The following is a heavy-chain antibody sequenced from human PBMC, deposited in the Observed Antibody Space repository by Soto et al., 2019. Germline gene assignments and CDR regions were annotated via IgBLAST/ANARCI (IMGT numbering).Heavy chain of an antibody. CDR1: GFRFSTNA. Sequence: QVQLVESGGGVVQPGRSLRLSCVASGFRFSTNAMHWVRQAPGKGLEWVAVIAYDGSTQYYADSVKGRFTISRDTSKNXLYLQRNSLRSEDTAVYYCAREGPESDYGSHDAFDIWGQGTVLIVSS. CDR3: AREGPESDYGSHDAFDI. CDR2: IAYDGSTQ. V-gene: IGHV3-30-3*01. J-gene: IGHJ3*02. D-gene: IGHD4-17*01.